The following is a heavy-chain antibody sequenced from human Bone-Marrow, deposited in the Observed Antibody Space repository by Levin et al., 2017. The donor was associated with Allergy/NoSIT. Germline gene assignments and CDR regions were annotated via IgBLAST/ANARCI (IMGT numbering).Heavy chain of an antibody. Sequence: PGGSLRLSCAASGFTFSSYWMSWVRQAPGKGLEWVATIKQDGSEKYYVDSVKGRFTISRDNAKNSLYLQMNSLRAEDTAVYYCARDLGSSTSCYKYYYDGMDVWGQGTTVTVSS. CDR2: IKQDGSEK. D-gene: IGHD2-2*02. CDR1: GFTFSSYW. V-gene: IGHV3-7*01. J-gene: IGHJ6*02. CDR3: ARDLGSSTSCYKYYYDGMDV.